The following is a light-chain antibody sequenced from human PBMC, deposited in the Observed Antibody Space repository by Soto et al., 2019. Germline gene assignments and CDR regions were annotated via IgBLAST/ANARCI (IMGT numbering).Light chain of an antibody. CDR3: QQSYSTPTWT. CDR2: GAS. CDR1: QNIGTY. Sequence: DIQLTQCPSSLSASVGDRVTLTCRTSQNIGTYLNWYQQKPGKVPKLLIYGASSLEGGVPSRFGGSGSGTDFTLTINSLQPEDLATYYCQQSYSTPTWTFGQGTKVDIK. J-gene: IGKJ1*01. V-gene: IGKV1-39*01.